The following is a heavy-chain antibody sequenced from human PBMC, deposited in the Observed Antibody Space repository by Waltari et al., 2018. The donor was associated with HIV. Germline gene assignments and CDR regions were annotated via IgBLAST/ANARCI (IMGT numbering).Heavy chain of an antibody. D-gene: IGHD3-22*01. CDR1: GGSISHYY. V-gene: IGHV4-4*07. J-gene: IGHJ4*02. CDR3: ARDNSNHGLAY. CDR2: FSTSGST. Sequence: QVHLQESGPGLVKPSETLSLTCSVSGGSISHYYWSWIRQPAGKGLEWIGRFSTSGSTNYNPSLKSRVSMSVDTSKNQFSLKLSSVTAADTAVYYCARDNSNHGLAYWGQGTLVTVSS.